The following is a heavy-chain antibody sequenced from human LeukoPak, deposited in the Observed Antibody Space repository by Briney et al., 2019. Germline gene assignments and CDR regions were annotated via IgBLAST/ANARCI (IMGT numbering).Heavy chain of an antibody. D-gene: IGHD1-7*01. J-gene: IGHJ3*02. Sequence: GGSLRLSCAASGFTFSAYAMHWVRQAPGKGLEWVAFIRFDGSNEYYAESVKGRFTISRDNSKNTLYLQMNSLRAEDTAVYYCARTNWNYEADAFDIWGQGTMVTVSS. CDR3: ARTNWNYEADAFDI. V-gene: IGHV3-30*02. CDR2: IRFDGSNE. CDR1: GFTFSAYA.